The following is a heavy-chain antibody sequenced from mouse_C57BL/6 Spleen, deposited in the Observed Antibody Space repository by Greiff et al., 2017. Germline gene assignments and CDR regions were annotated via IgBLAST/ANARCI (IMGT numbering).Heavy chain of an antibody. Sequence: EVQVVESGGGLVQPGGSLSLSCAASGFTFTDYYMSWVRQPPGKALEWLGFIRNKANGYTTEYSASVKGRFTISRDNSQSILYLQMNALRAEDSATYYCARYDGSRGYFDVWGTGTTVTVSS. V-gene: IGHV7-3*01. J-gene: IGHJ1*03. CDR1: GFTFTDYY. CDR2: IRNKANGYTT. CDR3: ARYDGSRGYFDV. D-gene: IGHD1-1*01.